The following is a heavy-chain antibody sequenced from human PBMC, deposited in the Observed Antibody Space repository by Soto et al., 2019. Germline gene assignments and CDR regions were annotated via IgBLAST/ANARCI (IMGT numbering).Heavy chain of an antibody. J-gene: IGHJ6*03. CDR3: ASSSGSYSPYFYYYYMDV. V-gene: IGHV4-59*08. CDR2: IYYSGST. CDR1: GGSISSFY. Sequence: PSETLSVTGTVSGGSISSFYWSWIRQPPGKGLEWIGNIYYSGSTNSNPSLKSRVSISVDTSQNQFSLKLRSVTAADTAVYYCASSSGSYSPYFYYYYMDVWGKGTTVTVSS. D-gene: IGHD3-10*01.